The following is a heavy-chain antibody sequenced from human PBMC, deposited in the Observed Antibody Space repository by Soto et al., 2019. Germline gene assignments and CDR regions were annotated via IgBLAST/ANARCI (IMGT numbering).Heavy chain of an antibody. CDR3: ARGYYDSIGQSNTFDI. CDR1: GDSIRSSY. J-gene: IGHJ3*02. CDR2: VHYSGST. D-gene: IGHD3-22*01. V-gene: IGHV4-59*01. Sequence: PSETLSLTCTVSGDSIRSSYWSWIRQSPGKGLEWIAYVHYSGSTKYNPSLNSRVTISVDTSKNQFSLKLNSVTAADTAVYYCARGYYDSIGQSNTFDIWGQGTMVTVSS.